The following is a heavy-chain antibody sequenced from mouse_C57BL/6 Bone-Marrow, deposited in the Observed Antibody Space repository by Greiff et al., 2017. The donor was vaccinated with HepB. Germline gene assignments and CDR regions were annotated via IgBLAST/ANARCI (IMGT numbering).Heavy chain of an antibody. Sequence: EVKLMESGPGLVKPSQTVFLTCTVTGISITTGNYRWSWIRQFPGNKLEWIGYIYYSGTITYNPSLTSRTTITRDTPKNQFFLEMNSLTAEDTATYYCARYYYGSSSYYFDYWGQGTTLTVSS. CDR3: ARYYYGSSSYYFDY. CDR1: GISITTGNYR. J-gene: IGHJ2*01. V-gene: IGHV3-5*01. CDR2: IYYSGTI. D-gene: IGHD1-1*01.